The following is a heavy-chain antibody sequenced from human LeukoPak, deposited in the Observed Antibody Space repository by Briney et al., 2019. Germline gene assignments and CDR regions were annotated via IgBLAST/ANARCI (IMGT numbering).Heavy chain of an antibody. Sequence: GGSLRLSCAASGFTFSSYDMSWVRQAPGKGLESVSHISGSGSSTYYADSVKGRFTISRDNSKNTLYLQMNSLRAEDTAVYYCAKDDFIAAAGTGDYWGQGTLVTVSS. D-gene: IGHD6-13*01. CDR2: ISGSGSST. CDR3: AKDDFIAAAGTGDY. CDR1: GFTFSSYD. V-gene: IGHV3-23*01. J-gene: IGHJ4*02.